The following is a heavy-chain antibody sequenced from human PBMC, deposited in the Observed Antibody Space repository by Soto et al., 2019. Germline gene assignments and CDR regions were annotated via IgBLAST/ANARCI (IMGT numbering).Heavy chain of an antibody. J-gene: IGHJ5*02. Sequence: ASVKVSCTASGYTFTGYYMHWVRQAPGEGLEWMGWINPNSGGTNYAQKFQGRVTMTRDTSISTAYMELSRLRSDDTAVYYCAREVNSGSYPQYRFDPWGQGTLVTVSS. D-gene: IGHD1-26*01. V-gene: IGHV1-2*02. CDR1: GYTFTGYY. CDR2: INPNSGGT. CDR3: AREVNSGSYPQYRFDP.